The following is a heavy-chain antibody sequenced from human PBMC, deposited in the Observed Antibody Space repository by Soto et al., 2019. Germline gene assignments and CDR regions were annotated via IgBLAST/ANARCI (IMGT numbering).Heavy chain of an antibody. CDR3: ARSKDFGVVIKGNFDY. J-gene: IGHJ4*02. CDR1: GYTFTSYG. Sequence: ASVKVSCKASGYTFTSYGISWVRQAPGQGLEWMGWISAYNGNTNYAQKLQGRVTMTTDTSTSTAYMELRSLRSDDTAVYYCARSKDFGVVIKGNFDYWGQGTLVTVSS. D-gene: IGHD3-3*01. CDR2: ISAYNGNT. V-gene: IGHV1-18*01.